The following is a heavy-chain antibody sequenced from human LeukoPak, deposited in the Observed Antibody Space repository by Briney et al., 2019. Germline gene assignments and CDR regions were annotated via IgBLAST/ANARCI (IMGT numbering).Heavy chain of an antibody. D-gene: IGHD5-18*01. J-gene: IGHJ4*02. CDR2: IYWNDDK. CDR3: AHVDTAMDYFDY. V-gene: IGHV2-5*01. Sequence: ESGPTLVNPTQTLTLTCTFSGFSLSTSGVGVGWIRQPPGKALEWLALIYWNDDKRYSPSLKSGLTITKDTSKNQVVLTMTNMDPVDTATYYCAHVDTAMDYFDYWGQGTLVTVSS. CDR1: GFSLSTSGVG.